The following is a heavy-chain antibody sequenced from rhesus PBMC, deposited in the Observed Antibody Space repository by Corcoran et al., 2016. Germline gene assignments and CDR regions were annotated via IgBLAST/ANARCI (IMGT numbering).Heavy chain of an antibody. D-gene: IGHD6-25*01. V-gene: IGHV4-127*01. J-gene: IGHJ4*01. CDR2: IGGSSGST. CDR1: GYSISSVYG. Sequence: QVQLQESGPGLVKPSETLSLTCVVSGYSISSVYGWSWICQPPGKGLEWIGYIGGSSGSTNYNTSIKSRLTISKDTSKNQLSVRLSSVTAADTAVYYCVIDYSGVHVHANWGQGVLVTVSS. CDR3: VIDYSGVHVHAN.